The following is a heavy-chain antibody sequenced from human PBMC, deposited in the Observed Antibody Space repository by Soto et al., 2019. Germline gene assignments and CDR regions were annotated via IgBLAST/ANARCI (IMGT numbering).Heavy chain of an antibody. CDR3: ARDLSGCKGLDY. Sequence: QVQLVESGGGVVQPGRSLRLSCAASGFTFSSYAMHWVRQAPGKGLEWVAVISYDGSNKYYADSVKGRFTISRDNSKNTLYLQMNSLRAEDTAVYYCARDLSGCKGLDYWGQGTLVTVSS. V-gene: IGHV3-30-3*01. D-gene: IGHD6-19*01. CDR1: GFTFSSYA. CDR2: ISYDGSNK. J-gene: IGHJ4*02.